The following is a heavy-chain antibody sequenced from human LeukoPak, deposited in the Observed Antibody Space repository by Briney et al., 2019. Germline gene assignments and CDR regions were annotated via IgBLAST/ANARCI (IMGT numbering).Heavy chain of an antibody. Sequence: PSETLSLTCIVSGGSIRSSSYYWGWIRQPPGKGLEWIGSIYYSGSTNYNPSLKSRVTISVDTSKNQFSLKLSSVTAADTAVYYCARRHCSSTSCYMGGFDPWGQGTLVTVSS. J-gene: IGHJ5*02. CDR1: GGSIRSSSYY. CDR3: ARRHCSSTSCYMGGFDP. CDR2: IYYSGST. D-gene: IGHD2-2*02. V-gene: IGHV4-39*07.